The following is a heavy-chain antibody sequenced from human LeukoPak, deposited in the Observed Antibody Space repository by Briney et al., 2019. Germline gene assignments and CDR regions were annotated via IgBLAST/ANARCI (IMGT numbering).Heavy chain of an antibody. D-gene: IGHD3-10*01. CDR2: INPNSGGT. J-gene: IGHJ4*02. V-gene: IGHV1-2*02. Sequence: ASVKVSCKASGYTFTGYYMHWVRQAPGQGLEWIGWINPNSGGTNYAQKFQGRVTMTRDTSISTAYMELSRLRSDDTAVYYCATRWFGEHMDYFDYWGQGTLVTVSS. CDR3: ATRWFGEHMDYFDY. CDR1: GYTFTGYY.